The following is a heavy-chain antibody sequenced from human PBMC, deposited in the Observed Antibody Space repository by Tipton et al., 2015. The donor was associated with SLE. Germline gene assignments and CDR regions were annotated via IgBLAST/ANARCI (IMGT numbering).Heavy chain of an antibody. D-gene: IGHD3-10*01. V-gene: IGHV3-13*01. J-gene: IGHJ3*02. CDR3: ARWGPGRAFDI. CDR2: IGTAGDT. Sequence: GSLRLSCAASGFTFSSYDMHWVRQATGKGLEWVSAIGTAGDTYYPGSVKGRFTISRENAKNSLYLQMNSLRAGDTAVYYCARWGPGRAFDIWGQGTMVTVSS. CDR1: GFTFSSYD.